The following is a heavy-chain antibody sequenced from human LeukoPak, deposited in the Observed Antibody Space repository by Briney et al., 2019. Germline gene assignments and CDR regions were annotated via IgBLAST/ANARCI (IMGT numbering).Heavy chain of an antibody. CDR1: GGSFSGYY. J-gene: IGHJ5*02. Sequence: SETLSLTCAVYGGSFSGYYWSWIRQPPGKGLEWIGEINHSGSTNYNPSLKSRVTISVDTSKNQFSLKLSSVTAADTAVYYCARDHSYGLFDPWGQGTLVTVSS. D-gene: IGHD5-18*01. V-gene: IGHV4-34*01. CDR3: ARDHSYGLFDP. CDR2: INHSGST.